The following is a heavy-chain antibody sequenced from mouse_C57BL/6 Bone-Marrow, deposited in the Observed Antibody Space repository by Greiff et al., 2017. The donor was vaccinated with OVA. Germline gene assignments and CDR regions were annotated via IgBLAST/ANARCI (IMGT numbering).Heavy chain of an antibody. CDR3: TTALGSFAY. V-gene: IGHV14-4*01. Sequence: EVHLVESGAELVRPGASVKLSCTASGFNIKDDYMHWVKQRPEQGLEWIGWIDPENGDTEYASKFQGKATITADTSSNTAYLQLSSLTSEDTAVYYCTTALGSFAYWGQGTLVTVSA. J-gene: IGHJ3*01. D-gene: IGHD3-1*01. CDR1: GFNIKDDY. CDR2: IDPENGDT.